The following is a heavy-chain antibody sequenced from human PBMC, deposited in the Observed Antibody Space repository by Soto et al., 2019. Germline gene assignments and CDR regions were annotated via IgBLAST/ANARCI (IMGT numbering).Heavy chain of an antibody. J-gene: IGHJ4*02. CDR1: GYRFSNFY. D-gene: IGHD6-25*01. CDR2: INPRGGGT. V-gene: IGHV1-46*01. Sequence: QVQLVQSGAEVRKPGASVKVSCKASGYRFSNFYMQWVRQAPGQGLEWVGIINPRGGGTSYAQKFQGRVSLTTDTSTSTGYRGLNSLTSEDAAVYYCASSGIAAGGAEYWGQGTLVIVST. CDR3: ASSGIAAGGAEY.